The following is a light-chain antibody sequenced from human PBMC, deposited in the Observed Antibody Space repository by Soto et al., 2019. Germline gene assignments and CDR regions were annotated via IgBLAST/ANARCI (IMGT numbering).Light chain of an antibody. CDR1: QGISSY. CDR3: QQSYSTPYT. CDR2: AAS. V-gene: IGKV1-8*01. Sequence: AIRMTQSPSSLSASTGDRVTITCRASQGISSYLAWYHQKPGKAPKLLIYAASSLQRGVPSRFSGSGSGTDFTLTISSLQPEDFATYYCQQSYSTPYTFGQGTKLEIK. J-gene: IGKJ2*01.